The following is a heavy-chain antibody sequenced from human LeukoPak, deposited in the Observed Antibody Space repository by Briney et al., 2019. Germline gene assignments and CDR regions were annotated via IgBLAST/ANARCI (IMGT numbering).Heavy chain of an antibody. J-gene: IGHJ4*02. CDR2: MKQDGSEK. Sequence: GGSLRLSCAASGFTFSSYWMTWVRQAPGKGLEWVANMKQDGSEKYYVDSVKGRFTISRDNAKNSLYLQMNSLRAEDTAVYYCARRRGSYSFDYWGQGTLVTVSS. V-gene: IGHV3-7*01. CDR3: ARRRGSYSFDY. CDR1: GFTFSSYW. D-gene: IGHD1-26*01.